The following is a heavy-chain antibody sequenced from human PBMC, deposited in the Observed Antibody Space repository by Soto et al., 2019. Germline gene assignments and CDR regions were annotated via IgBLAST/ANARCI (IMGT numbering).Heavy chain of an antibody. J-gene: IGHJ4*02. Sequence: GSLRCACAVSVFTCRRYAMNWVRQAPGKRPEWVSGIRGIGHRAYHAKSVRGRFTISRDNSKNTLYLQVNGLRAEITAVYYCTKGYGASHSSFDYLGQGTQVTVSS. V-gene: IGHV3-23*01. CDR3: TKGYGASHSSFDY. CDR1: VFTCRRYA. D-gene: IGHD5-12*01. CDR2: IRGIGHRA.